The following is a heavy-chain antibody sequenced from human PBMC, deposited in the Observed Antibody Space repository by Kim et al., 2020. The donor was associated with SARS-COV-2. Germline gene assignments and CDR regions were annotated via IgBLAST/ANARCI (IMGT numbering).Heavy chain of an antibody. Sequence: NPSLKSRVTISVDTSKNQFSLKLSSVTAADTAVYYCARVGIAARRAGFGYWGQGTLVTVSS. D-gene: IGHD6-6*01. CDR3: ARVGIAARRAGFGY. V-gene: IGHV4-34*01. J-gene: IGHJ4*02.